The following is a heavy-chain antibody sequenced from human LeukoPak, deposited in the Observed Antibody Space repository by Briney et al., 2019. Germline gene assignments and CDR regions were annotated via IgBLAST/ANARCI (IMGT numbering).Heavy chain of an antibody. V-gene: IGHV1-24*01. CDR2: FDPEDGDT. D-gene: IGHD3-22*01. CDR3: ATGYYDSSGYSYQFDP. Sequence: GASVKVSCKVSGYTLTELSMHWVRQAPGKGLEWMGGFDPEDGDTIYAQKFQGRVTMTEDTSTDTAYMELSSLRSEDTAVYYCATGYYDSSGYSYQFDPWGQGTLVTVSS. J-gene: IGHJ5*02. CDR1: GYTLTELS.